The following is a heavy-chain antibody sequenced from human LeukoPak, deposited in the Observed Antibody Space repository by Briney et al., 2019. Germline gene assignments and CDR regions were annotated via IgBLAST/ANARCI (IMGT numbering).Heavy chain of an antibody. Sequence: PGGSLRLSCAAPGFTVSSNYMSWVRQAPGKGLGRVSVIYCCGSTYYADCVKGRFTIASLNSQNTLYTQMTRLRAEDTAVYYYARDGCSGSYGYWGQGTLVTVSS. CDR2: IYCCGST. D-gene: IGHD3-10*02. J-gene: IGHJ4*02. CDR3: ARDGCSGSYGY. CDR1: GFTVSSNY. V-gene: IGHV3-53*04.